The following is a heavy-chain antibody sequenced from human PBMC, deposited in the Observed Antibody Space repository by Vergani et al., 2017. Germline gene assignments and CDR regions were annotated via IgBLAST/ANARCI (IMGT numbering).Heavy chain of an antibody. CDR3: ARRWVEYDTSGEHYFDS. CDR2: IYHSGTT. Sequence: QVQLQESGPGLVKPSETLSLTCAVSGYSISSGYYWGWIRQPPGKGLEWIGSIYHSGTTYYNPSLKSRVAISVDTSKRRLSLKVKSVTAADTALYYCARRWVEYDTSGEHYFDSWSQGTLVTVSS. CDR1: GYSISSGYY. J-gene: IGHJ4*02. V-gene: IGHV4-38-2*01. D-gene: IGHD3-22*01.